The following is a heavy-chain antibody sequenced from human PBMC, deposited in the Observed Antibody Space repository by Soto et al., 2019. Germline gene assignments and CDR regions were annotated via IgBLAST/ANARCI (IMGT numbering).Heavy chain of an antibody. D-gene: IGHD3-3*01. CDR2: IGTAGDT. CDR3: ARASLAWSLDP. J-gene: IGHJ5*02. V-gene: IGHV3-13*04. CDR1: GFTFSSYD. Sequence: EVQLVESGGGLVQPGGSLRLSCAASGFTFSSYDMHWVRQATGKGLEWVSAIGTAGDTYYPGSVKGRFTISREKAKNSLYLPMNSLRAGDTAVYYWARASLAWSLDPWGQGTLVTVSS.